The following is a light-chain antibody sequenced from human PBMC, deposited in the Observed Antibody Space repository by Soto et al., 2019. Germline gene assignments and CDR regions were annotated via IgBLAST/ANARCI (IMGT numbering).Light chain of an antibody. Sequence: VMTQSPATLSVSPGERATLSCRAGQSVRSNLAWYQQKPGQAPRLLIYSASTRATGIPARFSGSGSGTEFTLTISRLQSEDFGVYDGQQYSNWPFTFGPGTKVYIK. CDR1: QSVRSN. V-gene: IGKV3-15*01. J-gene: IGKJ3*01. CDR2: SAS. CDR3: QQYSNWPFT.